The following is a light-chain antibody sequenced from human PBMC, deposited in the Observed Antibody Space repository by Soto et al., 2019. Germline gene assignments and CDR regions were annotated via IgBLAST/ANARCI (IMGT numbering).Light chain of an antibody. V-gene: IGKV4-1*01. CDR2: WAS. CDR1: QSVLSSSNNKNY. CDR3: QQCYATPYT. Sequence: DIVMTQSPDSLAVSLGERATINCKSSQSVLSSSNNKNYLAWSQKKPGQPPKLLIYWASMRESGFPERFSGSGSGTEFTLTIGSLQSEDVAVYYCQQCYATPYTFGQGTKLEIK. J-gene: IGKJ2*01.